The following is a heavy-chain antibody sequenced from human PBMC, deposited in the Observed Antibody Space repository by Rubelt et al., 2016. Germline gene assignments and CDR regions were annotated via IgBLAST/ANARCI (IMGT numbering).Heavy chain of an antibody. CDR1: GGSFSGYY. V-gene: IGHV4-34*01. D-gene: IGHD2-21*02. CDR2: INHSGST. Sequence: QVQLQQWGAGLLKPSETLSLTCAVYGGSFSGYYWSWIRQPPGKGLEWIGEINHSGSTIYNPSLTSRVTISGDTSKNQFYLKLGSVTAADTAVYYCVRGGLGCGGDCGGAFDIWGQGTLVTVSS. CDR3: VRGGLGCGGDCGGAFDI. J-gene: IGHJ3*02.